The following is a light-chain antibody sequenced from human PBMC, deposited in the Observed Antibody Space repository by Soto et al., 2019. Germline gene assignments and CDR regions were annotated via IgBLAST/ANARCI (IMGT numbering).Light chain of an antibody. Sequence: DIQMTQSPSTLSGSVGDRGTITCRASQTISSWLAWYQQNPGKAPKLLIYKASTLKSGVPSRFSGSGSGTEFTLTISSLQPDDFATYYCQHYNSYSEAFGQGTKVDIK. J-gene: IGKJ1*01. CDR3: QHYNSYSEA. CDR1: QTISSW. V-gene: IGKV1-5*03. CDR2: KAS.